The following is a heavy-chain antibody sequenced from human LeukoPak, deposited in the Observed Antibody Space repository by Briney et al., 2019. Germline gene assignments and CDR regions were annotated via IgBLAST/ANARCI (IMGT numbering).Heavy chain of an antibody. J-gene: IGHJ4*02. CDR1: GFNFDSYS. D-gene: IGHD4-11*01. CDR2: ISNSGSPI. V-gene: IGHV3-48*01. CDR3: ARGLALGLTVTPKAFDY. Sequence: GGSLRLSCVVSGFNFDSYSMNWVRQALGKVKEWISFISNSGSPIYYEDFVKGRLTISRDKDKSSLYLQMNSLAADDTAVYYCARGLALGLTVTPKAFDYWGQGTLVTVSS.